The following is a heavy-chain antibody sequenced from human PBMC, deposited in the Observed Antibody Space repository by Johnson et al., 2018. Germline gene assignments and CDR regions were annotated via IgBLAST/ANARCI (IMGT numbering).Heavy chain of an antibody. Sequence: VQLVQSGGGLVQPGGSLRLSCAASGFNFSNYFMNWVRQAPGKGLEWISYIRSSSRTIYYADSVKGRFTISRDNAKNTLYLQMNSLRDEDTAVYYCSGVGMSTYAFDIWGQGTMVTVSS. CDR3: SGVGMSTYAFDI. J-gene: IGHJ3*02. D-gene: IGHD1-26*01. CDR2: IRSSSRTI. V-gene: IGHV3-48*02. CDR1: GFNFSNYF.